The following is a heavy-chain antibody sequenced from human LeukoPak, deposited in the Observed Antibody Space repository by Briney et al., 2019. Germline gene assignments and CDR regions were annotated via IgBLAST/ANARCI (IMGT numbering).Heavy chain of an antibody. D-gene: IGHD1-26*01. CDR3: AKNPRELLPRSSYWYFDL. J-gene: IGHJ2*01. V-gene: IGHV3-23*01. CDR2: ISGSGGST. CDR1: GFTVSSYA. Sequence: GGSLRLSCAASGFTVSSYAMSCVRQAPGKGLEWVSAISGSGGSTYYADSVKGRFTISRDNSKNTLYLQMNSLRAEDTAVYYCAKNPRELLPRSSYWYFDLWGRGTLVTVSS.